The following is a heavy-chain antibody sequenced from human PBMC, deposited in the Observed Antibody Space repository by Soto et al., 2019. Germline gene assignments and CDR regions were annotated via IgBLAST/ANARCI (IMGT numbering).Heavy chain of an antibody. CDR2: ISGSGGST. Sequence: PGGSLRLSCAASGCPFSTYAMSWVRQAPGKGLEWVSAISGSGGSTYYADSVKGRFTISRDNSKNTLYLQMNSLRAEDTAVYYCAKVSPIRSSGYYPQDYWGQGTLVTVSS. CDR1: GCPFSTYA. CDR3: AKVSPIRSSGYYPQDY. D-gene: IGHD3-22*01. V-gene: IGHV3-23*01. J-gene: IGHJ4*02.